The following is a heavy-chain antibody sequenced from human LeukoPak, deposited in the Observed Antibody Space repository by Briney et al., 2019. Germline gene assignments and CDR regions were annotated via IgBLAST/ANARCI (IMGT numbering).Heavy chain of an antibody. CDR1: GYTFTGYY. CDR2: INPNSGGT. V-gene: IGHV1-2*02. Sequence: GASVKVSCKASGYTFTGYYMHWVRQAPGQGLEWMGWINPNSGGTNYARKFQGRVTMTRDTSISTAYMELSRLRSDDTAVYYCARETDCGGDCCALDYWGQGTLVTVSS. CDR3: ARETDCGGDCCALDY. D-gene: IGHD2-21*02. J-gene: IGHJ4*02.